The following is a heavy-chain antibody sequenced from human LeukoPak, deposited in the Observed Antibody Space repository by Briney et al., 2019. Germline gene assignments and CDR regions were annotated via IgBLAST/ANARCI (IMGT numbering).Heavy chain of an antibody. V-gene: IGHV4-59*12. D-gene: IGHD1-26*01. CDR3: ARAYSGSYYRFDP. Sequence: SETLSLTCTVSGGSISSYYWSWIRQPPGKGLEWIGYIYYSGSTNYNPSLKSRVTISVDTSKNQLSLKLSSVTAADTAVYYCARAYSGSYYRFDPWGQGTLVTVSS. J-gene: IGHJ5*02. CDR2: IYYSGST. CDR1: GGSISSYY.